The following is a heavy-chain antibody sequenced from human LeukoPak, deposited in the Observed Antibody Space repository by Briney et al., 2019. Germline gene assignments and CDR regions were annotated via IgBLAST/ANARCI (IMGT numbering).Heavy chain of an antibody. CDR3: ARFPYHYYSGSYSD. CDR2: ILYDGSNK. Sequence: GGSLRLSCAASGFTFNYYGMHWVRQAPGKGLEWVAFILYDGSNKYYSDSVKGRFTISRDNSKNTLYLQMNSLRTEDTAVYYCARFPYHYYSGSYSDWGQGTLVTVSS. V-gene: IGHV3-30*02. D-gene: IGHD1-26*01. CDR1: GFTFNYYG. J-gene: IGHJ4*02.